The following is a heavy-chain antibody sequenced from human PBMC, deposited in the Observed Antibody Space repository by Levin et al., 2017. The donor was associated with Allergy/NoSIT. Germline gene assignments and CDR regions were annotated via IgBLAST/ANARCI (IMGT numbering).Heavy chain of an antibody. V-gene: IGHV3-23*01. Sequence: GESLKISCAAFGFTFNTYDMRWIRQAPGKGLEWVSTISDSGGRTYYADSVKGRFTISRDNSKNTLYLQMSSLRAEDTAVYYCAKHRRPGVPAASDYWGQGTLVTVSS. CDR1: GFTFNTYD. CDR3: AKHRRPGVPAASDY. J-gene: IGHJ4*02. CDR2: ISDSGGRT. D-gene: IGHD2-2*01.